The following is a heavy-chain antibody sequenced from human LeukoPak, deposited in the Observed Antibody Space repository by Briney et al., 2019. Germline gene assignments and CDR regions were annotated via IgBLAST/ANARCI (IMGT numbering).Heavy chain of an antibody. V-gene: IGHV3-23*01. D-gene: IGHD6-13*01. CDR3: AKDGGGYFSTPLDY. Sequence: GESLRLSCAASGFTFSSYAMSWVRQAPGKGLEWVSAISGSGGSTYYADSVKGRFTISRDNSKNTLYLQMNSLRAEDTAVYYCAKDGGGYFSTPLDYWGQGTLVTVSS. J-gene: IGHJ4*02. CDR1: GFTFSSYA. CDR2: ISGSGGST.